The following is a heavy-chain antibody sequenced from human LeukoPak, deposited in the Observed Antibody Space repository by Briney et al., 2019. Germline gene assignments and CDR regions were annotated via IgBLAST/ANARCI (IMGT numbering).Heavy chain of an antibody. CDR2: IIPVLGTA. V-gene: IGHV1-69*13. Sequence: RASVKVPCKASGGTFSSYAISWVRQAPGQGLEWMGGIIPVLGTANYAQKFQGRVTITADESTSTAYMELSSLRSEDTAVYYCATKRGYSYGSPHWGQGTLVTVSS. CDR3: ATKRGYSYGSPH. D-gene: IGHD5-18*01. CDR1: GGTFSSYA. J-gene: IGHJ4*02.